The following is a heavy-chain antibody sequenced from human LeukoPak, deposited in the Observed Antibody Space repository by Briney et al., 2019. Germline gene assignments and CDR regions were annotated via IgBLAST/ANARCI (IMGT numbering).Heavy chain of an antibody. Sequence: SQTLSLTCTVSGGSISSGGYYWSWIRQHPGKGLEWIGYIYYSGSTNYNPSLKSRVTISVDTSKNQFSLKLSSVTAADTAVYYCARSLHYYDSSGYYYEDAFDIWGQGTMVTVSS. J-gene: IGHJ3*02. V-gene: IGHV4-31*03. CDR2: IYYSGST. CDR1: GGSISSGGYY. CDR3: ARSLHYYDSSGYYYEDAFDI. D-gene: IGHD3-22*01.